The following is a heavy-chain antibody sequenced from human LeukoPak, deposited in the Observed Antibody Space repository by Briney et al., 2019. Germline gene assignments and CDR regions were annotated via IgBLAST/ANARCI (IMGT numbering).Heavy chain of an antibody. D-gene: IGHD3-10*02. Sequence: GGSLRLSCAASGFTFSSYWMSWVRQAPGKGLEWVANIKQDGSEKYYVDSVKGRFTISRDNAKNSLYLQMNSLKAEDTAVYYYAREYVNAAFDPWGQGTLVTVSS. V-gene: IGHV3-7*01. CDR1: GFTFSSYW. J-gene: IGHJ5*02. CDR3: AREYVNAAFDP. CDR2: IKQDGSEK.